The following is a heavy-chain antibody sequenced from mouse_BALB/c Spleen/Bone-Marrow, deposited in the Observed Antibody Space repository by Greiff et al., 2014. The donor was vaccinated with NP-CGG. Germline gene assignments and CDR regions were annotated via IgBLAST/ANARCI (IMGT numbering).Heavy chain of an antibody. J-gene: IGHJ2*01. CDR3: ARGNYYDYDYFDY. CDR2: INPYNDGT. CDR1: GYTFTSYV. Sequence: VQLQQPGPELVKPGASVKMSCKASGYTFTSYVMHWVKQKPGQGLEWIGYINPYNDGTTYNEEFKGKATLTSDKSSSTAYMELSSLTSEDSAVYYCARGNYYDYDYFDYWGQGTTLTVSS. V-gene: IGHV1-14*01. D-gene: IGHD2-4*01.